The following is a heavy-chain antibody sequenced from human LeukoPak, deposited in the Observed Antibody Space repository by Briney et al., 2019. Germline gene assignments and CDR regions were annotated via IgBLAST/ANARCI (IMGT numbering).Heavy chain of an antibody. CDR3: TAGLPFDY. CDR2: IKSTAEGGAT. V-gene: IGHV3-15*01. J-gene: IGHJ4*02. Sequence: GGSLRLSCAASGFAFSRYSMNWVRLAPGKGLEWVGRIKSTAEGGATDYAAPVKGRFTISRDDSKTTVYLQMNGLKNDDSGIYYCTAGLPFDYWGQGTLVTVSS. CDR1: GFAFSRYS.